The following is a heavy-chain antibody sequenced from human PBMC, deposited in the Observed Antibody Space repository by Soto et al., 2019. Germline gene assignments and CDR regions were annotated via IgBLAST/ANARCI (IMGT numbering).Heavy chain of an antibody. CDR1: GGTFSSYA. D-gene: IGHD5-12*01. CDR2: INPSGGST. V-gene: IGHV1-46*01. CDR3: ARDREMATINRPDLGGMDF. Sequence: ASVKVSCKASGGTFSSYAISWVRQAPGQGLEWMGIINPSGGSTSYAQKFQGRVTMTRDTSTSTVYMELSSLRSEDTAVYYCARDREMATINRPDLGGMDFSGQGTTVTVSS. J-gene: IGHJ6*02.